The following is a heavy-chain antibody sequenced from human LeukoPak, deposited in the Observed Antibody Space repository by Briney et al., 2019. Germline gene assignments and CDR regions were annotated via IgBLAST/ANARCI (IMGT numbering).Heavy chain of an antibody. CDR3: ARFRATMIVVGLDY. CDR1: GYTFTSYD. Sequence: ASVKVSCKASGYTFTSYDINWVRQATGQGLEWMGWMNRNSGNTGYAQKFQGRVTMTRNTSISTAYMELSSPRSEDTAVYYCARFRATMIVVGLDYWGQGTLVTVSS. CDR2: MNRNSGNT. J-gene: IGHJ4*02. D-gene: IGHD3-22*01. V-gene: IGHV1-8*01.